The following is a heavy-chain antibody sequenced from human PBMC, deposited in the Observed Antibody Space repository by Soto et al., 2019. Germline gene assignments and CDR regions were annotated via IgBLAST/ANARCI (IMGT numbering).Heavy chain of an antibody. CDR3: ARVRAY. Sequence: PSKTLSLTCPVSGGSISSGGYSWGWIRQPPGKGRECIGNIYHSGSTYYHPSLKSRVTISVDRSRNQFSLKLSFVTAADTAVYYCARVRAYWGQGTLVTVSS. CDR1: GGSISSGGYS. CDR2: IYHSGST. V-gene: IGHV4-30-2*01. J-gene: IGHJ4*02.